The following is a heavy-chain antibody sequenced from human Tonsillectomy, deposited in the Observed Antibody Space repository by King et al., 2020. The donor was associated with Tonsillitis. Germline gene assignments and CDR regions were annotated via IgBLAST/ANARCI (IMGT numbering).Heavy chain of an antibody. CDR1: GFTVSSNY. CDR3: ARDQTYYYDRSGYYGGYFDY. CDR2: IYSGGST. J-gene: IGHJ4*02. D-gene: IGHD3-22*01. V-gene: IGHV3-53*01. Sequence: VQLVESGGGLIQPGGSLRLSCAASGFTVSSNYMSWVRQAPGKGLEWVSVIYSGGSTYYADSVKGRFTISRDNSKNTLYLQMNSLRAEDTAVYYCARDQTYYYDRSGYYGGYFDYWGQGTLVTVSS.